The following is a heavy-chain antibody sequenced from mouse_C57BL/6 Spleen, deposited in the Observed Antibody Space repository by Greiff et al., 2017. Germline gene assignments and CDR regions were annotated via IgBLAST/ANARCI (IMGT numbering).Heavy chain of an antibody. CDR1: GFTFSDYY. D-gene: IGHD2-3*01. CDR3: ARRGGNDGYYLAY. J-gene: IGHJ3*01. Sequence: DVHLVESGGGLVQPGGSLKLSCAASGFTFSDYYMYWVRQTPEKRLEWVAYISNGGGSTYYPDTVKGRFTISRDNAKNTLYLQMSRLKSEDTAMYYCARRGGNDGYYLAYWGQGTLVTVSA. V-gene: IGHV5-12*01. CDR2: ISNGGGST.